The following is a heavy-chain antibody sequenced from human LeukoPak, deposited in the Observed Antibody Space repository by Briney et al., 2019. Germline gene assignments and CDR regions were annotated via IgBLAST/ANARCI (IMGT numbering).Heavy chain of an antibody. CDR3: ARDWTTYSGSQYYFDF. V-gene: IGHV3-21*01. D-gene: IGHD1-26*01. J-gene: IGHJ4*02. CDR2: ISSSSSHI. Sequence: GGSLRLSCAASGFTFSSYSMNWVRQAPGKGLEWVSSISSSSSHIYYADSVKGRFTISRDNAKNSLYLQMNTLRAEDTAVYYCARDWTTYSGSQYYFDFWGRGTLVTVSS. CDR1: GFTFSSYS.